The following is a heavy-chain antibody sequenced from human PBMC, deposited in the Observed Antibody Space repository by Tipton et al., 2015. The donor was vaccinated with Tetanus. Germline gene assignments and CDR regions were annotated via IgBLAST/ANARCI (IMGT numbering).Heavy chain of an antibody. CDR3: ARAQGGDGYNY. D-gene: IGHD5-24*01. V-gene: IGHV4-59*01. Sequence: TLSLTCTVSGGSISSYYWSWIRQPPGKGLEWIGYIYYSGSTNCNPSLKSRVTISVDTSKNQFSLKLSSVTAADTAVYYCARAQGGDGYNYWGQGTLVTVSS. CDR1: GGSISSYY. J-gene: IGHJ4*02. CDR2: IYYSGST.